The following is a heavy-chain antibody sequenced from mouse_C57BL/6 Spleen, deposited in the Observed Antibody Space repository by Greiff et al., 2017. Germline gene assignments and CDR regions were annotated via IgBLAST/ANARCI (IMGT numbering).Heavy chain of an antibody. CDR3: ARPSYYYGSREYFDY. D-gene: IGHD1-1*01. J-gene: IGHJ2*02. V-gene: IGHV1-26*01. CDR2: INPNNGGT. CDR1: GYTFTDYY. Sequence: VQLQQSGPELVKPGASVKISCKASGYTFTDYYMNWVKQSHGKSLEWIGDINPNNGGTSYNQKFKGKATLPVDKSSSTAYMELRSLTSEDSAVYYCARPSYYYGSREYFDYWGQGTSLTVSS.